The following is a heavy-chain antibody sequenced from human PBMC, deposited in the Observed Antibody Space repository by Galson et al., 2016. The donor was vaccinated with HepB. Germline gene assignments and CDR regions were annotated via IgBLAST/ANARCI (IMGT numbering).Heavy chain of an antibody. CDR3: AREAIAAAGTHDAFDI. V-gene: IGHV3-53*01. J-gene: IGHJ3*02. CDR1: GFTFSSYW. CDR2: IYSGGST. D-gene: IGHD6-13*01. Sequence: SLRLSCAASGFTFSSYWMHWVRQAPGKGLEWVSAIYSGGSTYYADAVKGHFTVSRDNPKNTVHLQMNSLRAEDTAVYYCAREAIAAAGTHDAFDIWGQGTMVTVCS.